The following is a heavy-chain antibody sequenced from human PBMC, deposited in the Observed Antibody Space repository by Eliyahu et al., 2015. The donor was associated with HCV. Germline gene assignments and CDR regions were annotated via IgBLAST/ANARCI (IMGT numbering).Heavy chain of an antibody. V-gene: IGHV3-33*01. CDR1: GFTFSSXG. CDR2: IWYDGSNK. D-gene: IGHD3-3*01. J-gene: IGHJ3*02. Sequence: QVQLVESGGGVVQPGRSLRLSCAASGFTFSSXGXXWVXQAPGKGLEWVAVIWYDGSNKYYADSVKGRFTISRDNSKNTLYLQMNSLRAEDTAVYYCARTFTIFGVVTSHDAFDIWGQGTMVTVSS. CDR3: ARTFTIFGVVTSHDAFDI.